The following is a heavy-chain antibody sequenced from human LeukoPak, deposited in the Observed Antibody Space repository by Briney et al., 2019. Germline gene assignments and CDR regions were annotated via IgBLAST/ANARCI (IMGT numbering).Heavy chain of an antibody. CDR3: ARNRLGLGL. CDR1: GYTFTTYE. D-gene: IGHD3-16*01. Sequence: ASVKVSCKASGYTFTTYEIIWVRQAPGQGLEWMGWINTRNGNANYAHQLRGRVTMTTDTSTSTSYMELASLRFDDTAIYYCARNRLGLGLWGQGTLVTVSS. V-gene: IGHV1-18*01. J-gene: IGHJ4*02. CDR2: INTRNGNA.